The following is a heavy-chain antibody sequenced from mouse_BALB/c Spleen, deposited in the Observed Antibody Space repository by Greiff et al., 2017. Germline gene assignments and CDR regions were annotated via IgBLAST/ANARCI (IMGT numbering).Heavy chain of an antibody. V-gene: IGHV14-1*02. CDR2: IDPENGNT. CDR1: GFNIKDYY. CDR3: ARDYYGSSPFAY. D-gene: IGHD1-1*01. J-gene: IGHJ3*01. Sequence: EVQLQQSGAELVRPGALVKLSCKASGFNIKDYYMHWVKQRPEQGLEWIGWIDPENGNTIYDPKFQGKASITADTSSNTAYLQLSSLTSEDTAVYYCARDYYGSSPFAYWGQGTLVTVSA.